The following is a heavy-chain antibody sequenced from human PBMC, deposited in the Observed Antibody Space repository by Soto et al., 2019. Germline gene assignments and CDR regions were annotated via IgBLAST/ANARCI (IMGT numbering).Heavy chain of an antibody. J-gene: IGHJ4*02. CDR1: GGIFSSYA. D-gene: IGHD3-22*01. Sequence: QEQLVQSGAEVKKPGSSVKVSCKASGGIFSSYAISWVRQAPGQGLEWMGGIIPIFGTANYAQKFQGGVTITADESTNTAYMDLSSLKSDDTAIYYCARGGSGYVWFNEFWGQGTLVTVSS. CDR2: IIPIFGTA. CDR3: ARGGSGYVWFNEF. V-gene: IGHV1-69*01.